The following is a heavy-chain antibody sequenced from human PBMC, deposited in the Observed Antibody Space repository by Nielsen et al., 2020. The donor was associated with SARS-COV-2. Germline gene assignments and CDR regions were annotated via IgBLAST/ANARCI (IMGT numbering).Heavy chain of an antibody. J-gene: IGHJ4*02. D-gene: IGHD3-3*01. CDR1: GYTFTSYY. CDR3: ARGPIFGVVSPGY. Sequence: ASVNVSCKASGYTFTSYYMHWVRQAPGQGLEWMGIINPSGGSSTYAQKFQGRVTMTRDTSTSAVYMELSSLRSEETAEYYCARGPIFGVVSPGYWGQGTLVTVSS. CDR2: INPSGGSS. V-gene: IGHV1-46*01.